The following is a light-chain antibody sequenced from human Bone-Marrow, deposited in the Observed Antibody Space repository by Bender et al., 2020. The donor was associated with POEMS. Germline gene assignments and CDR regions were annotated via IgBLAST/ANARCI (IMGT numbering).Light chain of an antibody. Sequence: QSALTQVASVSGSPGQSITISCTGTSSDIGGYNYVSWYQQVPDSTPKLLISEVSHRPSGVSARFSGSKSGNTASLHISGLQADDEADYYCSSYTSTTSYVFGTGTKVTVL. CDR2: EVS. V-gene: IGLV2-14*03. CDR3: SSYTSTTSYV. CDR1: SSDIGGYNY. J-gene: IGLJ1*01.